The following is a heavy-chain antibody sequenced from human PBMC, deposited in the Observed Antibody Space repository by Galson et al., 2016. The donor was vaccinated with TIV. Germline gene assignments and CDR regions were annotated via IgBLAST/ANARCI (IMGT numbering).Heavy chain of an antibody. CDR1: TYTSTNYY. Sequence: SVKVSCKASTYTSTNYYMHWVRQAPGQGLEWMGIISPSGSRTTFAPNFQGRLTMTRDTSTSTVYMDLSSLTPEDTAVYHCVKTLLPDDYKKGMAPGFDHWGQGTLVTVSS. J-gene: IGHJ4*02. CDR2: ISPSGSRT. V-gene: IGHV1-46*01. CDR3: VKTLLPDDYKKGMAPGFDH. D-gene: IGHD5-24*01.